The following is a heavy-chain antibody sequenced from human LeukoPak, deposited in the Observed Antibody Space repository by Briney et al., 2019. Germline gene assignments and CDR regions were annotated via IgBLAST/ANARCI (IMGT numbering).Heavy chain of an antibody. CDR3: VRELVVREGDYFDH. CDR1: AFTFSNYW. D-gene: IGHD2-2*01. Sequence: AGGSLRLSCAASAFTFSNYWMHWVRQVPGKGLVWVSRISGDGSSTRYADSVKGRFTISRDNAKNTLYLQMNSLRAEDTAVYYCVRELVVREGDYFDHWGQGTLVTVSS. CDR2: ISGDGSST. V-gene: IGHV3-74*01. J-gene: IGHJ4*02.